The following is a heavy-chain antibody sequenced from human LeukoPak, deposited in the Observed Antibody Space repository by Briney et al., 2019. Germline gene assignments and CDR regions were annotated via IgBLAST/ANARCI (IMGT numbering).Heavy chain of an antibody. V-gene: IGHV4-59*02. J-gene: IGHJ4*02. Sequence: SETLSLTCVVSGGSVSGYYWGWIRQPPGRGLEWVGYVYYSGSTNYNPSFKSRITISVDTSRNQFSLQLSSVTAADAAVYYCARIHRYCSGGACYVLDNWGQGTLVAVSS. CDR1: GGSVSGYY. D-gene: IGHD2-15*01. CDR2: VYYSGST. CDR3: ARIHRYCSGGACYVLDN.